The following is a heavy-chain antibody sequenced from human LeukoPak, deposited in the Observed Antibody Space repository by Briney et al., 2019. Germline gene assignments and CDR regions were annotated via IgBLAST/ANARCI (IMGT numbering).Heavy chain of an antibody. CDR1: GGSISRSNYY. CDR3: ARTYDSSGYYYLGGRYFDY. CDR2: IYYSGST. V-gene: IGHV4-39*01. D-gene: IGHD3-22*01. Sequence: SETLSLTCTVSGGSISRSNYYWGWIRQPPGNGLEWIGSIYYSGSTYYSPSLKSRVTISVDTSKNQCSLKLSSVTAADTAVYYCARTYDSSGYYYLGGRYFDYWGQGTLVTVSS. J-gene: IGHJ4*02.